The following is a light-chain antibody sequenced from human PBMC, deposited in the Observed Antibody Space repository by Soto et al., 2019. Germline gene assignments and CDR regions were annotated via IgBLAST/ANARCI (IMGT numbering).Light chain of an antibody. Sequence: EIVLTQSPATLSLSPGERATLSCRASQSVSSYLAWYQQKPGQAPRLLIYDASNRATGIPARFSGSGSGTDFTLTISSLEPEDFSGYYCKQRSNLQGFTFGPGTKVDIK. V-gene: IGKV3-11*01. J-gene: IGKJ3*01. CDR1: QSVSSY. CDR2: DAS. CDR3: KQRSNLQGFT.